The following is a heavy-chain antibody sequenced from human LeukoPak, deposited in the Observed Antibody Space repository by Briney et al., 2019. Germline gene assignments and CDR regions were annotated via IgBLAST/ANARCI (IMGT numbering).Heavy chain of an antibody. D-gene: IGHD2-15*01. CDR1: GESVSSKRAT. CDR3: ARLGSFEDY. CDR2: TYYRYKWYN. J-gene: IGHJ4*02. V-gene: IGHV6-1*01. Sequence: SATLKVTCAISGESVSSKRATWNWITQSPSRGLEWLGRTYYRYKWYNDYALSVNSRITINPDTSKNQFSLQLNSVTPEDTAVYYCARLGSFEDYWGQGTL.